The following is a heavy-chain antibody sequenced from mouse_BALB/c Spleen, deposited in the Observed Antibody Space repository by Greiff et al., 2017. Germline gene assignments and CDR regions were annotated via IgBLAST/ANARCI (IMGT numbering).Heavy chain of an antibody. CDR2: ISTYYGDA. V-gene: IGHV1S137*01. CDR3: ARDWFAY. Sequence: QVQLQQSGAELVRPGVSVKISCKGSGYTLTDYAMHWVKQSHAKSLEWIGVISTYYGDASYNQKFKGKATMTVDKSSSTAYMELARLTSEDSAIYYCARDWFAYWGQGTLVTVSA. J-gene: IGHJ3*01. CDR1: GYTLTDYA.